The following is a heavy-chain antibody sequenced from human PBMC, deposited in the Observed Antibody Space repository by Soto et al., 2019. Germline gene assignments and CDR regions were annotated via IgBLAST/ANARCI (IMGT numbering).Heavy chain of an antibody. CDR3: AKATATGGGAFEI. J-gene: IGHJ3*02. CDR2: ILVGGST. D-gene: IGHD2-8*02. CDR1: GFICSSYD. V-gene: IGHV3-23*01. Sequence: GGSLRISCAVSGFICSSYDMSWVRQAPGKGLEWVSTILVGGSTHYEDSVKGRFTISRDTSKNTVYLQMNSLTAGDTAVYYCAKATATGGGAFEIYGHGTMVTVSS.